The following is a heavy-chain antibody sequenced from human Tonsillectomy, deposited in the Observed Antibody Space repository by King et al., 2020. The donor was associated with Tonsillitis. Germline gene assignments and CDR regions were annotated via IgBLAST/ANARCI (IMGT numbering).Heavy chain of an antibody. Sequence: VQLVESGGGLVKPGGSLRLSCAASGFTFSDYYMSWFRQAPGKGLECLSYISGSSTDTNYAYSVKGRFTISRDNAKNSLFLQMDSLRAEDTSIYYCARPTRMPDSWGQGTLVTVSS. D-gene: IGHD2-2*01. CDR1: GFTFSDYY. CDR3: ARPTRMPDS. CDR2: ISGSSTDT. V-gene: IGHV3-11*06. J-gene: IGHJ5*01.